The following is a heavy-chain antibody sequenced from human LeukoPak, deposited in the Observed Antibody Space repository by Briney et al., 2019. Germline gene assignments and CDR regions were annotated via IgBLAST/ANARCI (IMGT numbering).Heavy chain of an antibody. CDR1: GFTFSSYA. D-gene: IGHD3-3*01. CDR3: AKDPRYYDFWSGSDY. J-gene: IGHJ4*02. V-gene: IGHV3-23*01. CDR2: ISGSGGST. Sequence: GGSLRLSCAASGFTFSSYAMGWVRQAPGKGLEWVSAISGSGGSTYYADSVKGRFTISRDNSKNTLYLQMNSLRAEDTAVYYCAKDPRYYDFWSGSDYWGQGTLVTVSS.